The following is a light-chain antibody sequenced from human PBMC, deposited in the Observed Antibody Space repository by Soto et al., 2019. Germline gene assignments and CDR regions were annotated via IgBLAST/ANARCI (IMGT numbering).Light chain of an antibody. CDR1: TSNIGTNA. Sequence: QSVLTQPPSVSEAPRQRVTISCSGSTSNIGTNAVNWYQQLPGKAPKLLVYYDDVLPSGVSTRFSGSKSGTSASLAIRGLQFEDEADYYCASWDDSLNGPVFGGGTKLTVL. CDR2: YDD. V-gene: IGLV1-36*01. J-gene: IGLJ3*02. CDR3: ASWDDSLNGPV.